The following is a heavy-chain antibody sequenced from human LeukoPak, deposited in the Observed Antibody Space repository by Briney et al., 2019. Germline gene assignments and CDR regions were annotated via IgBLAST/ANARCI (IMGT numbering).Heavy chain of an antibody. J-gene: IGHJ4*02. Sequence: GGSLRLSCTASGFTFGDYAMSWVRQAPGKGLEWVSAISGSGGSTYYADSVRGRFTISRDNSKNTLYLQMNSLRAEDTAVYYCAKDEGESFGVVINYFDYWGQGTLVTVSS. CDR2: ISGSGGST. V-gene: IGHV3-23*01. CDR3: AKDEGESFGVVINYFDY. D-gene: IGHD3-3*01. CDR1: GFTFGDYA.